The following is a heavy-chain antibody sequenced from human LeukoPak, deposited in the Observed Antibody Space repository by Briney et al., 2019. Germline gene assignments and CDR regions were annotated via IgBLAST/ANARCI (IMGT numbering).Heavy chain of an antibody. CDR1: GYSISSGYY. V-gene: IGHV4-38-2*02. D-gene: IGHD1-26*01. Sequence: PSETLSLTCTVSGYSISSGYYWGWSRQPPGEGLEWIGSIYHTGSTYYNPSLKSRVTISVDTSKNQFSLKLSSVTAADTAVYYCARESWGGVQWELTRHYYYYYMDVWGKGTTVTVSS. J-gene: IGHJ6*03. CDR3: ARESWGGVQWELTRHYYYYYMDV. CDR2: IYHTGST.